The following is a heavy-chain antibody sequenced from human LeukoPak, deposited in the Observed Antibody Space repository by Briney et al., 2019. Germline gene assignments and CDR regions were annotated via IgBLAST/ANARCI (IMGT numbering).Heavy chain of an antibody. CDR1: DGSISSYY. Sequence: SETLSLTCTVSDGSISSYYWSWIRQPPGKGLEWIGYIYYSGSTNYNPSLKSRVTISVDTSKNQFSLKLSSVTAADTAVYYCARVRRGSYSFDYWGQGTLVTVSS. J-gene: IGHJ4*02. D-gene: IGHD1-26*01. V-gene: IGHV4-59*01. CDR3: ARVRRGSYSFDY. CDR2: IYYSGST.